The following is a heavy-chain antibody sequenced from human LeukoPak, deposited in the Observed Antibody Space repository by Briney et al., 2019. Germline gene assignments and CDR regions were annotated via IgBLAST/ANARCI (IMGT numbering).Heavy chain of an antibody. CDR2: IYYSGST. V-gene: IGHV4-30-4*08. Sequence: SQTLSLTCTVSGGSISSGDYYWSWIRQPPGKGLEWIGYIYYSGSTYYNPSLKSRVTISIDTSKNQFSLKLSSVTAADTAVYYCARDFHGGVLGSWGQGTLVTVSS. J-gene: IGHJ5*02. CDR1: GGSISSGDYY. CDR3: ARDFHGGVLGS. D-gene: IGHD2-15*01.